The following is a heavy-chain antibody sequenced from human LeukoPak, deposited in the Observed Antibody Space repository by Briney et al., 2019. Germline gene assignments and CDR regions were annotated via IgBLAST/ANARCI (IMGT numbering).Heavy chain of an antibody. Sequence: GSLRLSCAASRFTLSNYWMSWVRQPPGKGLEWIGEINHSGSTNYNPSLKSRVTISVDTSKNQFSLKLSSVTAADTAVYYCVEGVRGVIDGPYGMDVWGQGTTVTVSS. D-gene: IGHD3-10*01. CDR1: RFTLSNYW. CDR2: INHSGST. V-gene: IGHV4-34*08. CDR3: VEGVRGVIDGPYGMDV. J-gene: IGHJ6*02.